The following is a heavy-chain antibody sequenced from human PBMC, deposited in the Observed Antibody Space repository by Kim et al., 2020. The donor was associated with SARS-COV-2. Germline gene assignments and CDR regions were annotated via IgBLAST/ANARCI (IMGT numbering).Heavy chain of an antibody. CDR1: GITFSNAC. V-gene: IGHV3-15*01. CDR3: TADLRGGYYGSGKYSTYYLDY. J-gene: IGHJ4*02. D-gene: IGHD3-10*01. CDR2: IKRKTDGGTT. Sequence: GGSLRLSCIVSGITFSNACLSWVRQAPGKGLEWVGLIKRKTDGGTTDYAAPVKGRFTISRDDSKNTLYLQMNSLRTEDTAVYYCTADLRGGYYGSGKYSTYYLDYWGQGTLVTVSS.